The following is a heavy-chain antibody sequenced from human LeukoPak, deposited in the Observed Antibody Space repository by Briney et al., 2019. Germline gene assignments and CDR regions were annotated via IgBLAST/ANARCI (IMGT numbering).Heavy chain of an antibody. D-gene: IGHD3-10*01. CDR1: GGSISSYS. CDR3: ASSMDRGVISSYYYGMDV. Sequence: PSETLSLTCTVSGGSISSYSWSWIRQPPGKGLEWIGYIHYSGSTTYNPSLKSRVTISLDTSKNQFSLNLSSVTAADTAVYYCASSMDRGVISSYYYGMDVWGQGTTVTVSS. J-gene: IGHJ6*02. CDR2: IHYSGST. V-gene: IGHV4-59*01.